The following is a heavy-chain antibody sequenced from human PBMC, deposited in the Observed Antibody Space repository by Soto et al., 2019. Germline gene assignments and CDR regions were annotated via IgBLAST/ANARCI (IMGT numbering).Heavy chain of an antibody. CDR3: ARLKYYYGSGSLNWFDP. Sequence: SETLSLTCTVSGGSISSYYWGWIRQPAGKGLEWIGRIYTSGSTNYNPSLRSRVTMSVDTSKNQFSLKLSSVTAADTAVYYCARLKYYYGSGSLNWFDPWGQGTLVTVSS. D-gene: IGHD3-10*01. CDR1: GGSISSYY. J-gene: IGHJ5*02. CDR2: IYTSGST. V-gene: IGHV4-4*07.